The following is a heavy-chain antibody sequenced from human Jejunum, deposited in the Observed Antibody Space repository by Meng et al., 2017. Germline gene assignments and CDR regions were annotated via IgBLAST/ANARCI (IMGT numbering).Heavy chain of an antibody. D-gene: IGHD2-21*01. CDR1: DFIVSSGY. V-gene: IGHV3-21*01. CDR3: ARDIPHIDYGLDA. CDR2: INSRSTSI. Sequence: GESLKISCATSDFIVSSGYMSWVRQAPGKGLEWVSSINSRSTSIYYRDAVKGRFTISRDNAKNSLYLQMNSLRAEDTAVYYCARDIPHIDYGLDAWGQGTTVTVSS. J-gene: IGHJ6*02.